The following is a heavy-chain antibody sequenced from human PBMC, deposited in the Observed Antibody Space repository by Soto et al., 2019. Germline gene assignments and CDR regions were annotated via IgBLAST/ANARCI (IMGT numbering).Heavy chain of an antibody. V-gene: IGHV5-51*01. Sequence: PGESLKISCQASGYRFSSFCIGWVRQMPGKGLEWMGIAQPGYSDTRYSPAFQGHVTISADESTNTAYLQWSSLRASDTAMYFCARQGDSSSWYSYHWGQGTLVAVSS. CDR3: ARQGDSSSWYSYH. J-gene: IGHJ5*02. D-gene: IGHD6-13*01. CDR2: AQPGYSDT. CDR1: GYRFSSFC.